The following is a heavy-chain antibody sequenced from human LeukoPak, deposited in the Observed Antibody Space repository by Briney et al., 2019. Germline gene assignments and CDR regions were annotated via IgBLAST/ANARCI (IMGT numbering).Heavy chain of an antibody. CDR1: GYTFTSYG. CDR3: ARDLPIGFDP. CDR2: ISAYNGNT. J-gene: IGHJ5*02. V-gene: IGHV1-18*04. Sequence: ASVTVSCKASGYTFTSYGISWVRQAPGKGVEWMGWISAYNGNTNYAQRLQGRVTMTTDTSTSTAYMELRSLRSDDTAVYYCARDLPIGFDPCGQGTLVTVSS.